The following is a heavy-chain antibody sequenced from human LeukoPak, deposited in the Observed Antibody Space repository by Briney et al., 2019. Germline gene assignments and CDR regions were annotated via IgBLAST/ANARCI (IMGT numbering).Heavy chain of an antibody. CDR1: GDSISSYY. D-gene: IGHD4-11*01. Sequence: SETLSLTCTVSGDSISSYYWTWIRQPPGKGLEWIGYVDHTGSTKFNPSLNGRVSISRDTSNNFFSLRLRSVTAADTAVYFCARGRVSSSTWYSTYYYFFYMDFWGKGTTVTVSS. CDR3: ARGRVSSSTWYSTYYYFFYMDF. J-gene: IGHJ6*03. V-gene: IGHV4-59*01. CDR2: VDHTGST.